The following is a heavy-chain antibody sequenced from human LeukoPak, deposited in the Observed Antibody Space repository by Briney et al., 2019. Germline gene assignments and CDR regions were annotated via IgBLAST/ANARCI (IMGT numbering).Heavy chain of an antibody. Sequence: QPGGSLRLSCAASGFTFDDYTMHWVRQAPGKGLEWVSLISWDGGSTYYADSVRGRFTISRDNSKNSLYLHMNSLRTEDTAVYYCARVQIVVVIKDYMDVWGKGTTVTVSS. CDR2: ISWDGGST. D-gene: IGHD3-22*01. CDR1: GFTFDDYT. V-gene: IGHV3-43*01. CDR3: ARVQIVVVIKDYMDV. J-gene: IGHJ6*03.